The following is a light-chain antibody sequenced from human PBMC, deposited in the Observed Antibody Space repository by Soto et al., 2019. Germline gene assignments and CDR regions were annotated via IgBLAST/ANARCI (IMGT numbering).Light chain of an antibody. V-gene: IGKV1-39*01. Sequence: DIQRTHSPYSLSATVADRVIITCRASQYISSYLNWYYQKPGKAPKLLIYAASSLQSGVPSRFSGSESGTDFTLTISGLQPEDYATYYCQQTYSTQTFGQGTKVDIK. CDR2: AAS. CDR3: QQTYSTQT. CDR1: QYISSY. J-gene: IGKJ1*01.